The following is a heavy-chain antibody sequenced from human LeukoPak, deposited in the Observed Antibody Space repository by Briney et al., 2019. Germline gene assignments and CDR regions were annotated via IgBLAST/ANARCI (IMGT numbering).Heavy chain of an antibody. CDR1: GFTFGTYG. CDR3: ARDGAVGRPIDP. V-gene: IGHV3-33*01. Sequence: HPGTSLRLSCLASGFTFGTYGFYWVRQAPGKGLEWAAVIWSNGSKKYYAESVKGRFTISRDDSKNTLYLQMNSVSAEDTAVYYCARDGAVGRPIDPWGQGTLVTVSS. D-gene: IGHD3-10*01. J-gene: IGHJ5*02. CDR2: IWSNGSKK.